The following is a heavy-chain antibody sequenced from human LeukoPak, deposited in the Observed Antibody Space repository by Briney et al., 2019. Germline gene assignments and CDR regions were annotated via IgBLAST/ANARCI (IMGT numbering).Heavy chain of an antibody. CDR3: ARGYCSSTSCYAYHFDY. CDR2: IIPIFGTA. CDR1: GGTFSSYA. J-gene: IGHJ4*02. Sequence: GSSVKVSXKASGGTFSSYAISWVRQAPGQGLEWMGRIIPIFGTANYAQKFQGRVTITTDESTSTAYMELSSLRSEDTAVYYCARGYCSSTSCYAYHFDYWGQGTLVTVSS. V-gene: IGHV1-69*05. D-gene: IGHD2-2*01.